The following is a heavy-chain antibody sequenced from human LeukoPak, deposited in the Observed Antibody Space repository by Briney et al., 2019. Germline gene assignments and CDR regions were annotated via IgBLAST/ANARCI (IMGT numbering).Heavy chain of an antibody. Sequence: GASVKVSCKASGGTFSSYAISWVRQAPGQGLEWMGGIIPIFGTANYAQKFQGRVTITTDESTSTAYMELSSLRSEDTAVYYCASGPWSDYPGYWGQGTLVTVSS. J-gene: IGHJ4*02. CDR3: ASGPWSDYPGY. CDR2: IIPIFGTA. CDR1: GGTFSSYA. D-gene: IGHD4-11*01. V-gene: IGHV1-69*05.